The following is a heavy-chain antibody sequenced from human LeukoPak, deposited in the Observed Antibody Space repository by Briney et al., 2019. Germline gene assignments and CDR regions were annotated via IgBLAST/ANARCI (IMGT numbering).Heavy chain of an antibody. J-gene: IGHJ6*03. Sequence: KPSETLSLTCAVSGYSISSGYYWGWIRQPPGKGLEWIGRIYTSGSTNYNPSPKSRVTISVDTSKNQFSLKLSSVTAADTAVYYCARDEEFYYYMDVWGKGTTVTVSS. CDR2: IYTSGST. CDR1: GYSISSGYY. CDR3: ARDEEFYYYMDV. V-gene: IGHV4-38-2*02.